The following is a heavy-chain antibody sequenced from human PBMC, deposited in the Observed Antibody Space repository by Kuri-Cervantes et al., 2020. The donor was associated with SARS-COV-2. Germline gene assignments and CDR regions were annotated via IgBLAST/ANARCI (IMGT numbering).Heavy chain of an antibody. CDR3: ARQGPSIAAPGRRWFDP. CDR1: GGSISSSSYY. V-gene: IGHV4-39*01. CDR2: IYYSGST. D-gene: IGHD6-6*01. Sequence: SETLSLTCTVSGGSISSSSYYWGWIRQPPGKRLEWIGSIYYSGSTYYNPSLKSRVTISVDTSKNQFSLKLSSVTAADTAVYYCARQGPSIAAPGRRWFDPWGQGTLVTVSS. J-gene: IGHJ5*02.